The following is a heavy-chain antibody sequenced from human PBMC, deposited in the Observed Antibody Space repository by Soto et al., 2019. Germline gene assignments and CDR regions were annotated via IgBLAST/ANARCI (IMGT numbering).Heavy chain of an antibody. CDR2: IYYSGST. J-gene: IGHJ4*02. V-gene: IGHV4-59*01. CDR3: ARATREYYYDSSGYYYVGHYFDY. CDR1: GGSISSYY. Sequence: PSETLSLTCTVSGGSISSYYWSWIRQPPGKGLEWIGYIYYSGSTNYNPSLKSRVTISVDTSKNRFSLKLSSVTAADTAVYYCARATREYYYDSSGYYYVGHYFDYWGQGTLVTVSS. D-gene: IGHD3-22*01.